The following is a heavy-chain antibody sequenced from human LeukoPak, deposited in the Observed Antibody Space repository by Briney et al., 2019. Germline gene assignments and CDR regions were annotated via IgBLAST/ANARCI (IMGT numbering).Heavy chain of an antibody. CDR1: GDSVSSNSAA. J-gene: IGHJ4*02. D-gene: IGHD2-2*01. CDR3: ARAPLRYCSSNSCSCFDY. CDR2: TYYRSKWYN. V-gene: IGHV6-1*01. Sequence: SQTLSLTCAISGDSVSSNSAAWNWIRQSPSRGLEWLGRTYYRSKWYNDYAVSVKSRITINPDTSKNQFSLKLSSVTAADTAVYYCARAPLRYCSSNSCSCFDYWGQGTLVTVSS.